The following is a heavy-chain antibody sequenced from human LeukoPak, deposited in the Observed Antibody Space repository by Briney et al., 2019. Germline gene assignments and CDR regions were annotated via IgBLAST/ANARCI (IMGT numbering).Heavy chain of an antibody. CDR1: GGSISSSSYY. CDR3: ARLIWFGELSGYGMDV. J-gene: IGHJ6*02. V-gene: IGHV4-39*01. Sequence: PSEPLSLTCTVSGGSISSSSYYWGWIRQPPGKGLGWIGSFYYRGSTYYNPSLKSRVTISVDTSKNQFSLKLSSVTAADTAVYYCARLIWFGELSGYGMDVWGQGTTVTVSS. CDR2: FYYRGST. D-gene: IGHD3-10*01.